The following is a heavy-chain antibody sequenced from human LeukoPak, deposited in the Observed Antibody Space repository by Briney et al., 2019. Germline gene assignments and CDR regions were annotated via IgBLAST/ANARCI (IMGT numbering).Heavy chain of an antibody. D-gene: IGHD3-10*01. CDR1: GGTFSSYA. Sequence: SVKVSCKASGGTFSSYAISWVRQAPGQGLEWMGGIIPIFGTANYAQKFQGRVTITADESTSTAYMELSSLRSEDTAVYYCARGGSLGELSHWFDPWGQGTLVTVSS. CDR2: IIPIFGTA. CDR3: ARGGSLGELSHWFDP. V-gene: IGHV1-69*13. J-gene: IGHJ5*02.